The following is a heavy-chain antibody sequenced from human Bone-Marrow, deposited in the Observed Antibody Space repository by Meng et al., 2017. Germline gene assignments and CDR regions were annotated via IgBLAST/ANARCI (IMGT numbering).Heavy chain of an antibody. D-gene: IGHD2-8*01. J-gene: IGHJ2*01. V-gene: IGHV3-53*01. Sequence: EVQLVESGGGLVEPGVSLRLPCVATGFSVSNNYMSWVLRAPGKGLEWVSVIYGDGSTYYTDSVKGRFIISRDNSKNTLYLQMNSLRAEDTAVYYCTRGMAPEGYFDLWGRGTLVTVSS. CDR3: TRGMAPEGYFDL. CDR1: GFSVSNNY. CDR2: IYGDGST.